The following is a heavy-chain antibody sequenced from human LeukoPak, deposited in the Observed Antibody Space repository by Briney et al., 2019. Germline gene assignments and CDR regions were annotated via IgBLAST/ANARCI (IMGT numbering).Heavy chain of an antibody. V-gene: IGHV3-66*02. J-gene: IGHJ4*02. Sequence: PGGSLRLSCVGSGLSFRGFELNWVRQAPGKGLEWVSVIYSGGSTYYADSVKGRFTISRDNSKNTLYLQMNSLRAEDTAVYYCASIAGEDYWGQGTLVTVSS. CDR2: IYSGGST. CDR1: GLSFRGFE. CDR3: ASIAGEDY. D-gene: IGHD3-16*01.